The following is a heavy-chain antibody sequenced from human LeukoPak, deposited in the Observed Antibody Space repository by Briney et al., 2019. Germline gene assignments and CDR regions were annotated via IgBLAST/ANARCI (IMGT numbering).Heavy chain of an antibody. CDR3: AKDWGSESYQPDAFDI. Sequence: PGGSLRLSCAASGFTFNNYAMSWVRQAPGKGLEWVSTISGSGGSTYYADSVKGRFTISRDNSKNTLYLQMNSLRAEDTAVYYCAKDWGSESYQPDAFDIWGQGTMVTVSS. D-gene: IGHD1-26*01. J-gene: IGHJ3*02. CDR1: GFTFNNYA. CDR2: ISGSGGST. V-gene: IGHV3-23*01.